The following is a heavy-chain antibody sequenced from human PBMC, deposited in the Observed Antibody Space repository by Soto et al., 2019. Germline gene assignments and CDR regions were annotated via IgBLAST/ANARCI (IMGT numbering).Heavy chain of an antibody. D-gene: IGHD6-13*01. V-gene: IGHV1-46*01. CDR3: ARDLAAAAY. Sequence: QVQLVQSGAEVKKPGASVKVSCKASGYIFTNHYIHWVRQAPGQGLEWMAIINPLPTSGSTNYAQKFQGRVTVTRDTSTSTVYMELSSLRSEDTAIYYCARDLAAAAYWGQGTLVTVSS. CDR1: GYIFTNHY. CDR2: INPLPTSGST. J-gene: IGHJ4*02.